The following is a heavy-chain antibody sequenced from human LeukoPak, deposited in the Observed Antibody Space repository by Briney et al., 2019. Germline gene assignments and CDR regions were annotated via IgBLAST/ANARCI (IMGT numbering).Heavy chain of an antibody. J-gene: IGHJ4*02. CDR1: GDSISRAGFS. CDR2: IYYSGRT. D-gene: IGHD4-17*01. Sequence: SETLSLTCTVSGDSISRAGFSWGWIRQPPGKGLEWIGSIYYSGRTYYNPSLKSRVTISVDTSKNQFSLKLSSVTAADTAVYYCASSTRAYGDYDYWGQGTLVTVSS. CDR3: ASSTRAYGDYDY. V-gene: IGHV4-39*01.